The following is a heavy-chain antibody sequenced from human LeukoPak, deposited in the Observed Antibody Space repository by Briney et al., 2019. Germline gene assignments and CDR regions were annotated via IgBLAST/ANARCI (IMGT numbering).Heavy chain of an antibody. V-gene: IGHV3-48*02. D-gene: IGHD3-10*01. Sequence: PGGSLRLSCAPSGFTFSSYSMNWVRQAPGKGLEWVSYISSSSSTIYYADSVQGRFTTSRDNAKNSLYLQMSSLRDEDTAVYYCARDQGVYGMDVWGQGTTVTVSS. CDR3: ARDQGVYGMDV. CDR1: GFTFSSYS. CDR2: ISSSSSTI. J-gene: IGHJ6*02.